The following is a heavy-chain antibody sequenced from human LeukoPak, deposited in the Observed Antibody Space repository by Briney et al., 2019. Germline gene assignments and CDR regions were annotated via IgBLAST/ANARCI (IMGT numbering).Heavy chain of an antibody. V-gene: IGHV4-59*08. CDR2: IYYSGST. CDR3: ARGPYAFDI. CDR1: VGSISSYY. Sequence: SYTLALTCTLSVGSISSYYWSWIRQPPRKGLEWIGHIYYSGSTHYNPSLKSRVTISVDTSKNQFSLRLSSVTAADTAVYYCARGPYAFDIWGQGTMVTVFS. J-gene: IGHJ3*02.